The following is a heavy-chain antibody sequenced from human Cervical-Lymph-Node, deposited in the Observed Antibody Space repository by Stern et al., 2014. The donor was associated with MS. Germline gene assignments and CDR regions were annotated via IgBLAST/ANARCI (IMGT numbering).Heavy chain of an antibody. Sequence: VQLVQSGAEVKKPGASVKVSCKASGYTFTGYYIHWLRQAPGQGLEWLGWTNPNTGGTKYAQNFQGRVPMTRDTSISTAYMELSRLRSDDTAVYYCARRQNSDYPFDYGGQGTLVTVSS. V-gene: IGHV1-2*02. CDR2: TNPNTGGT. CDR3: ARRQNSDYPFDY. J-gene: IGHJ4*02. CDR1: GYTFTGYY. D-gene: IGHD5-12*01.